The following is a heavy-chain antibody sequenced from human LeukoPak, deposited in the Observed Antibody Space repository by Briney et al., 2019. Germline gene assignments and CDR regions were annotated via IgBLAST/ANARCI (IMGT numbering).Heavy chain of an antibody. Sequence: GGSLRLSCAASGFTFSNAWMSWVRQAPGKGLEWVANIKQDGSEKYYVDSVKGRFTISRDNAKNSLYPQMNSLRAEDTAVYYCARDQTVTTDYYYYYGMDVWGQGTTVTVSS. V-gene: IGHV3-7*01. D-gene: IGHD4-17*01. CDR2: IKQDGSEK. J-gene: IGHJ6*02. CDR3: ARDQTVTTDYYYYYGMDV. CDR1: GFTFSNAW.